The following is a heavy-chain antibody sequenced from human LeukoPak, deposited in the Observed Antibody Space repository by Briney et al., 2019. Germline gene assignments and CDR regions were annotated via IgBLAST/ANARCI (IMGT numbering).Heavy chain of an antibody. CDR3: TRDISCSTSSCHYYYYYGMDV. D-gene: IGHD2-2*01. Sequence: ASVKVSCKASDYTLTNYGISWVRQAPGQGLEWMGWISAYNGNTNYAQQLQGRVTMTTDTSTSTAFMELRSLRSDDTAVYYCTRDISCSTSSCHYYYYYGMDVWGQGTTVTVSS. CDR2: ISAYNGNT. CDR1: DYTLTNYG. V-gene: IGHV1-18*01. J-gene: IGHJ6*02.